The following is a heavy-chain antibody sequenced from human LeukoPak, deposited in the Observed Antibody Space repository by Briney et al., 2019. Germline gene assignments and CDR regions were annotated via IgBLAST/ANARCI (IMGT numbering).Heavy chain of an antibody. CDR2: INPNSGGT. V-gene: IGHV1-2*02. D-gene: IGHD1-26*01. Sequence: ASVKVSCKASGYTFTGYYMHWVRQAPGQGLEWMGWINPNSGGTNYARKFQGRVTMTRDTSISTAYMELSRLISDDTAVYYCARDSSGSSTFLFDYWGQGTLVTVSS. CDR3: ARDSSGSSTFLFDY. J-gene: IGHJ4*02. CDR1: GYTFTGYY.